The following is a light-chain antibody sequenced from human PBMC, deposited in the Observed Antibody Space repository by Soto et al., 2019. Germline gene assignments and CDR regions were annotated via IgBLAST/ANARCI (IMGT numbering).Light chain of an antibody. CDR1: QPVSDN. V-gene: IGKV3-20*01. CDR2: DAS. CDR3: QQYGSSGT. J-gene: IGKJ1*01. Sequence: VMTQSPATLSVSPGEGATLSCWASQPVSDNLAWYQQKPGQAPRLLIYDASNRATGIPARFSGSGSGTDFTLTISRLEPEDFAVYYCQQYGSSGTFGQGTKVDIK.